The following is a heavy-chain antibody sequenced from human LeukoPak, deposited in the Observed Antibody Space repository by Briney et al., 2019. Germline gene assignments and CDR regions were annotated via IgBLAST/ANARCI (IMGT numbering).Heavy chain of an antibody. CDR2: IYYAGGDT. D-gene: IGHD2-21*01. V-gene: IGHV3-23*01. CDR1: GFTFNSYA. CDR3: AKDHGAAVVPRRFDY. Sequence: GGSLRLSCAASGFTFNSYAMSWVRQAPGKGPEWVSTIYYAGGDTYYADSVKGRFTVSRDNINNALHLQMDSLRVENTAVYYCAKDHGAAVVPRRFDYWGRGTLVTVSS. J-gene: IGHJ4*02.